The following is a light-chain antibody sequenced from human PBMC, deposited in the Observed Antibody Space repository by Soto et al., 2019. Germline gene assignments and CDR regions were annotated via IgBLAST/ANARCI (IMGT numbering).Light chain of an antibody. CDR1: QSVATT. J-gene: IGKJ1*01. Sequence: EIVMTQSPVTLSVSPGERATLSCRASQSVATTVAWYQQKSGQAPRLLIHSASTRATGVPARFSGSGSGTDFTLTITGLQSEDFGVYYCQQYKGWPTTFGQGTKVDIK. V-gene: IGKV3-15*01. CDR3: QQYKGWPTT. CDR2: SAS.